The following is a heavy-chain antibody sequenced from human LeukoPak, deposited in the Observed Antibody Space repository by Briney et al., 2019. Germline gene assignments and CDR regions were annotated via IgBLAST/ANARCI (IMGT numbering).Heavy chain of an antibody. CDR1: GYTFTSYY. CDR2: INPSGGST. D-gene: IGHD5-12*01. V-gene: IGHV1-46*01. CDR3: ARDPSGYDPFDY. J-gene: IGHJ4*02. Sequence: ASVKVSCKASGYTFTSYYMHWVRQAPGRGLEWMGIINPSGGSTSYAQKFQGRVTVTRDTSTSTVYMELSSLRSEDTAVYYCARDPSGYDPFDYWGQGTLVTVSS.